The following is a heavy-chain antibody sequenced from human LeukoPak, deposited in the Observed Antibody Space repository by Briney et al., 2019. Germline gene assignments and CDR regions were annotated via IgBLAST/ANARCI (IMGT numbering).Heavy chain of an antibody. CDR2: ISDDGSRQ. CDR3: VKDRTGTYTLDY. CDR1: GFTFSNYA. J-gene: IGHJ4*02. D-gene: IGHD3-10*01. V-gene: IGHV3-30-3*01. Sequence: GGSLRLSCAATGFTFSNYAIHWGRQAPGKGLEWVAFISDDGSRQHYADSVKGRFTISRDNSKNTLNLQMNSLRAEDTAVYYCVKDRTGTYTLDYWGQETLVTVSS.